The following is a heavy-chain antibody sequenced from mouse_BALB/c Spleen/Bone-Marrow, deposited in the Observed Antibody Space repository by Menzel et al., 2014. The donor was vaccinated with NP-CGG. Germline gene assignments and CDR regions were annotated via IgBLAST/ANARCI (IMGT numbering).Heavy chain of an antibody. CDR3: ARRFGNSPRDSAMVN. Sequence: VQLQQPGADLVKPGASVKLSCTASGFNIKDTYIHWVQQRPEQGLEWIGRVDPANGNTKYAPKFQGKATITADTSSNTAYLRLSSLTSEDTAVYYCARRFGNSPRDSAMVNWGRGTSVTVSS. CDR1: GFNIKDTY. D-gene: IGHD2-1*01. V-gene: IGHV14-3*02. J-gene: IGHJ4*01. CDR2: VDPANGNT.